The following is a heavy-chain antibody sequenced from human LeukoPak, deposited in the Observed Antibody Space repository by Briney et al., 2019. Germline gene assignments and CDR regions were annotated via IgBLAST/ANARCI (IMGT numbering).Heavy chain of an antibody. CDR3: ARDRGYSYGYFDY. D-gene: IGHD5-18*01. J-gene: IGHJ4*02. CDR2: IIPIFGTA. V-gene: IGHV1-69*05. Sequence: ASVKVSCKASGGTFSSYAISWVRQAPGQGLEWMGGIIPIFGTANYAQKFQGRVTITTDESTSTAYMELSSLRSEDTAVYYRARDRGYSYGYFDYWGQGTLVTVSS. CDR1: GGTFSSYA.